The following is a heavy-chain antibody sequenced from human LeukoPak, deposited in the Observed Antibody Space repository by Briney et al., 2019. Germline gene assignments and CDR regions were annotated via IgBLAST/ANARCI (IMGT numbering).Heavy chain of an antibody. CDR3: ARNWEL. CDR2: INTVIGGT. CDR1: GDIFSTYY. V-gene: IGHV1-2*02. J-gene: IGHJ4*02. Sequence: GASVKVSCKVSGDIFSTYYIQWVRQAPGGRLEWVGWINTVIGGTHSAPKFQGRVSMTTDTSISTAYLELSRLTSDDTAMYYCARNWELWGQGTLVTVSS. D-gene: IGHD3-10*01.